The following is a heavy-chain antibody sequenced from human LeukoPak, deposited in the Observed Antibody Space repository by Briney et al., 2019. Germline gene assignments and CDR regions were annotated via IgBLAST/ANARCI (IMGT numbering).Heavy chain of an antibody. Sequence: ASVTVSCKASGYTFTSHDINWVRQAPGQGLEWMGWMNPNSGNTGYGQKFQGRVTMTRDTSISTAYMELRSLRSDDTAVYYCARASGTTFWSAFDIWGQGTMVTVSS. CDR2: MNPNSGNT. CDR3: ARASGTTFWSAFDI. CDR1: GYTFTSHD. V-gene: IGHV1-8*01. D-gene: IGHD1-1*01. J-gene: IGHJ3*02.